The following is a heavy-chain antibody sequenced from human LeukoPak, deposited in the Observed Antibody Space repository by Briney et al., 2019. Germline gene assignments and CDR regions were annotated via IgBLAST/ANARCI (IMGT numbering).Heavy chain of an antibody. CDR3: ARSTTITYCGGDCYRFDY. J-gene: IGHJ4*02. V-gene: IGHV1-2*02. Sequence: ASVTVSCKASGYTFSVNYIHWVRQAPGQGLEWMGWINPDSGDSKSAQQFQGRVTMTRDTSLSTAYMELTRLTSDDTAIYYCARSTTITYCGGDCYRFDYWGQGTLITVSS. CDR2: INPDSGDS. CDR1: GYTFSVNY. D-gene: IGHD2-21*02.